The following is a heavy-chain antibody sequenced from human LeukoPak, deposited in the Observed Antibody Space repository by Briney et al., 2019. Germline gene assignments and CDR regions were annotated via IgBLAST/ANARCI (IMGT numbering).Heavy chain of an antibody. CDR3: ARPYYYDSRIDP. CDR2: MYYSGST. V-gene: IGHV4-30-4*01. J-gene: IGHJ5*02. CDR1: GGSISSGDYY. D-gene: IGHD3-22*01. Sequence: PSQTLSLTCTVSGGSISSGDYYWSWIRQPPGKGLEWVAYMYYSGSTYYNPSLKSRVTMSADTSKNQLSLKLSSVTAADTAVYYCARPYYYDSRIDPWGQGILVTVSS.